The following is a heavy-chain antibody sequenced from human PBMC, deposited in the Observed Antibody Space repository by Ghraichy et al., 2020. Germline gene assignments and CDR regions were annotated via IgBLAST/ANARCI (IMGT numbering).Heavy chain of an antibody. J-gene: IGHJ4*02. Sequence: ASVKVSCKASGYNFTSYAMHWVRQAPGQRLEWMGWINAGNGNTKYSQKFQGRVTITRDTSASTAYMELSSLRSEDTAVYYCARAFFDGIAVAGHWEWSFYFDYWGQGTLVTVSS. D-gene: IGHD6-19*01. CDR1: GYNFTSYA. CDR3: ARAFFDGIAVAGHWEWSFYFDY. CDR2: INAGNGNT. V-gene: IGHV1-3*01.